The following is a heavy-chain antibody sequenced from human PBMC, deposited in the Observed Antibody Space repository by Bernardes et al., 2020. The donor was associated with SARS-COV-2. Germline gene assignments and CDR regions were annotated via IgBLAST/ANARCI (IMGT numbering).Heavy chain of an antibody. V-gene: IGHV3-23*01. J-gene: IGHJ4*02. CDR2: ISGSGSNT. CDR3: ATEYSNLDYYFDY. CDR1: GFTFSSYA. D-gene: IGHD6-6*01. Sequence: GGSLRLSCAASGFTFSSYAMNGVRQAPGKGLEWVSSISGSGSNTYYADSVKGRFTISRDNSKNTLYLQMNSLRAEDTAVYYCATEYSNLDYYFDYWGQGTLVTVSS.